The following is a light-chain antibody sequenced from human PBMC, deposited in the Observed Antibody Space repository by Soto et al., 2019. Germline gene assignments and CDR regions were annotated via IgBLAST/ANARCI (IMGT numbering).Light chain of an antibody. Sequence: QSVLTQPASVSGSPGQSITISCTGTSSDVGAFNYVSWYLQYPGKAPKLMIYEVGNRPSGVSNRFSGSKSGNTASLTISGLQAEDEADYYCCSYASGSTYVFGTGTKVTVL. V-gene: IGLV2-14*01. CDR2: EVG. CDR1: SSDVGAFNY. CDR3: CSYASGSTYV. J-gene: IGLJ1*01.